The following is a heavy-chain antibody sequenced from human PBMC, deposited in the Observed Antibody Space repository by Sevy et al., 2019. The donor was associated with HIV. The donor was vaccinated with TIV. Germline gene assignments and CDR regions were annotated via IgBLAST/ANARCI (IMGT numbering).Heavy chain of an antibody. CDR2: FDPEDNER. CDR3: ATTKDYYENSGDPFDY. V-gene: IGHV1-24*01. J-gene: IGHJ4*02. CDR1: GYTLTRLA. D-gene: IGHD3-22*01. Sequence: ASVKVSCKVSGYTLTRLAMHWVRQAPGKGLEWMGSFDPEDNERLYAQKWHGRFSMTEDTSTDTAYMELSNLRSEDTAVYYCATTKDYYENSGDPFDYWGQGTLVTVSS.